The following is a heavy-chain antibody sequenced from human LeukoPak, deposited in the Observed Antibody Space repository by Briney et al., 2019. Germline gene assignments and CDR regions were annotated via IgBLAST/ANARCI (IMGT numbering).Heavy chain of an antibody. CDR3: ARVKAGSGSDY. V-gene: IGHV4-34*01. CDR2: INHSGST. J-gene: IGHJ4*02. Sequence: SETLSLTCAVYGGSFSGYYWSWIRQPPGKGLEWIGEINHSGSTNYNPSLKSRVTISVDTSKNQFSLKLNSVTAADTAVYYCARVKAGSGSDYWGQGTLVTVSS. CDR1: GGSFSGYY. D-gene: IGHD3-10*01.